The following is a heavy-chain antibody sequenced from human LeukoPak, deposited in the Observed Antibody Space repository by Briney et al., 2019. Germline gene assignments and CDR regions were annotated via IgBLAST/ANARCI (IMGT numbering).Heavy chain of an antibody. Sequence: GGSLRLSCAASGFTFSSYGMHWVRQAPGKGLEWVAVIWYDGSNKYYADSVKGRFTISRGNSKNTLYLQMNSLRAEDTAVYYCARDPAYCSSTSCSLNWFDPWGQGTLVTVSS. CDR3: ARDPAYCSSTSCSLNWFDP. D-gene: IGHD2-2*01. CDR1: GFTFSSYG. J-gene: IGHJ5*02. CDR2: IWYDGSNK. V-gene: IGHV3-33*01.